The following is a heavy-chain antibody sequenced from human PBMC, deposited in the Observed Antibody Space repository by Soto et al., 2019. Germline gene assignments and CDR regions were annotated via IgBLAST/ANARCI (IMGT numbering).Heavy chain of an antibody. CDR3: ARRLHHLWFGELNAFDI. J-gene: IGHJ3*02. Sequence: GESLKISCKGSGYSFTSYWISWVRQMPGKGLEWMGRIDPSDSYTNYSPSFQGHVTISADKSISTAYLQWSSLKASDTAMYYCARRLHHLWFGELNAFDIWGQGTMVTVSS. CDR1: GYSFTSYW. V-gene: IGHV5-10-1*01. D-gene: IGHD3-10*01. CDR2: IDPSDSYT.